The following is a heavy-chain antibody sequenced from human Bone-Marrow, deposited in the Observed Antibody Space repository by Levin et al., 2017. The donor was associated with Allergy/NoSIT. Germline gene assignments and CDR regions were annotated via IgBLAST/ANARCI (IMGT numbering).Heavy chain of an antibody. Sequence: SQTLSLTCAVSCGSISSTNWWSWVRQPPGKGLEWIGEIYHSGSTNYNPSLKSRVTISVDKPKTQFSLKLNSVTASDTAVYYCARDKYYGSGNTDWLDPWGQGTLVTVSS. CDR3: ARDKYYGSGNTDWLDP. J-gene: IGHJ5*02. V-gene: IGHV4-4*02. D-gene: IGHD3-10*01. CDR2: IYHSGST. CDR1: CGSISSTNW.